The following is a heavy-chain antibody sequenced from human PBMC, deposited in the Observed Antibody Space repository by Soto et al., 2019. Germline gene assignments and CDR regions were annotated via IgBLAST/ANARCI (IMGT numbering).Heavy chain of an antibody. J-gene: IGHJ6*02. CDR3: ARGSVYYYDGMYV. V-gene: IGHV3-53*01. CDR1: GFTVSSNY. Sequence: EVQLVESGGGLIQPGGSLRLSCAASGFTVSSNYMSWVRQAPGKGLEWVSAIYSGGSTYYADSVKGRFTISRDNSKNTLYLQMNSLRAEDTAVYYCARGSVYYYDGMYVWGQGTTVTVSS. CDR2: IYSGGST.